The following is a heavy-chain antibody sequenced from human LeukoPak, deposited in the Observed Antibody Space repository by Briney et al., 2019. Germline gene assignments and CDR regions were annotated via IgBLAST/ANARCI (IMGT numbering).Heavy chain of an antibody. V-gene: IGHV4-59*01. D-gene: IGHD3-3*01. CDR1: GGSISSYY. Sequence: PSETLSLTCTVSGGSISSYYWSWIRQPPGKGLEWIGYIYYSGSTNYNPSLKSRVTISVDTSKNQFSLKLSSVTAADTAVYYCARGGGYDFWSGYYKAGRYYYYGMDVWGQGTTVTVSS. CDR2: IYYSGST. CDR3: ARGGGYDFWSGYYKAGRYYYYGMDV. J-gene: IGHJ6*02.